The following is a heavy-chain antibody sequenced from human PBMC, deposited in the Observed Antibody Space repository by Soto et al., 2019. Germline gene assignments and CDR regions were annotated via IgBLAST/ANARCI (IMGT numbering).Heavy chain of an antibody. V-gene: IGHV1-69*13. J-gene: IGHJ6*02. D-gene: IGHD3-22*01. CDR2: IIPIFGTA. Sequence: EASVKVSCKASGGTFSSYAISWVRQAPGQGLEWMGGIIPIFGTANYAQKFQGRVTITADESTSTAYMELSSLRSEDTAVYYCARDYYYDSSGYSNYYYGMDVWGQGTTVTVSS. CDR3: ARDYYYDSSGYSNYYYGMDV. CDR1: GGTFSSYA.